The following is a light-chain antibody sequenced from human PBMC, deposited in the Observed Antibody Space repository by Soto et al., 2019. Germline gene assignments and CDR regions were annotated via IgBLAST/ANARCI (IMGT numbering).Light chain of an antibody. CDR2: GAS. CDR1: QSVSSSY. J-gene: IGKJ3*01. Sequence: EIVLTQSPGTLSLSPGERATLSCRASQSVSSSYLAWYQQKPGQAPRLLIYGASSRATGIPDRFSGSWSGTYFTVTISRLEPEDFAVYYCQQYGSSLLFTFGPGTKVDIK. V-gene: IGKV3-20*01. CDR3: QQYGSSLLFT.